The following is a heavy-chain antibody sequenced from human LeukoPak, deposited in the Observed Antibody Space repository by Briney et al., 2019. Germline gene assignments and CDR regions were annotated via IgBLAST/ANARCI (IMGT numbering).Heavy chain of an antibody. D-gene: IGHD2-2*01. V-gene: IGHV3-66*02. Sequence: GGSLRLSCAASGFTVSSNYMSWVRQAPGKGLEWVSVIYSCGSTYYADSVKGRFIISRDNSKNTLYLQMNSLRAEDTAVYYCASPRGSSTSCYPHYYYMDVWGKGTTVIVSS. J-gene: IGHJ6*03. CDR3: ASPRGSSTSCYPHYYYMDV. CDR1: GFTVSSNY. CDR2: IYSCGST.